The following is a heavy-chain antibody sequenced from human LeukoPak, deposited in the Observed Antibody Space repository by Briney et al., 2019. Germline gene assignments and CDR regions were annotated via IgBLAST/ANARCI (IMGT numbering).Heavy chain of an antibody. V-gene: IGHV4-4*07. CDR2: IYTSGST. CDR1: GGSISSYY. CDR3: AREVWCSSTSCYAAPWVDY. Sequence: SETLSLTCTVSGGSISSYYWSWIRQPAGKGLEWIGRIYTSGSTNYNPSLKSRVTMSVDTSKNQFSLKLSSVTAADTAVYYCAREVWCSSTSCYAAPWVDYWGQGTLVTVSS. D-gene: IGHD2-2*01. J-gene: IGHJ4*02.